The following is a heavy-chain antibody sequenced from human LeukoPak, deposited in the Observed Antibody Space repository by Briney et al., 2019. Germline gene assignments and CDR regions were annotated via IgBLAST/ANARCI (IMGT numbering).Heavy chain of an antibody. V-gene: IGHV4-4*07. J-gene: IGHJ4*02. CDR3: ARVGYYGSGSYLADY. Sequence: SETLSLTCTVSGGSISSYYWSWIRQPAGKGLEWIGRIYTSGSTNYNPSLRSRVTISVDTSKNQFSLKLSSVTAADTAVYYCARVGYYGSGSYLADYWGQGTLVTVSS. CDR1: GGSISSYY. D-gene: IGHD3-10*01. CDR2: IYTSGST.